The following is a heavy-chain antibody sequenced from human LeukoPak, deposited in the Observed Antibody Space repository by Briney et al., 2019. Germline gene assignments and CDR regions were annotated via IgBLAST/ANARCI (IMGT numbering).Heavy chain of an antibody. CDR1: GGTFSSYA. CDR3: ARDFAAAGTWRDYYYYGMDV. V-gene: IGHV1-69*13. CDR2: IIPIFGTA. Sequence: ASVKVSCKASGGTFSSYAISWVRQAPGQGLEWMGGIIPIFGTANYAQKFQGRVTITADESTSTAYMELSSLRSEDTAVYYCARDFAAAGTWRDYYYYGMDVWGQGTTVTVSS. D-gene: IGHD6-13*01. J-gene: IGHJ6*02.